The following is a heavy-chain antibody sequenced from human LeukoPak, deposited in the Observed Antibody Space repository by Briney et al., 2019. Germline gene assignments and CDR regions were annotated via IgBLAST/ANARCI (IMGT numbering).Heavy chain of an antibody. CDR2: IIPIFGTA. D-gene: IGHD2-2*02. CDR3: ASRVGDCSSTSCYTGYYYMDV. J-gene: IGHJ6*03. V-gene: IGHV1-69*13. CDR1: GGTFSSYA. Sequence: SVKVSCKASGGTFSSYAISWVRQAPGQGLEWMGGIIPIFGTANYAQKFQGRVTITADESTSTAYMELSSLRSEDTAVYYCASRVGDCSSTSCYTGYYYMDVWGKGTTVTVSS.